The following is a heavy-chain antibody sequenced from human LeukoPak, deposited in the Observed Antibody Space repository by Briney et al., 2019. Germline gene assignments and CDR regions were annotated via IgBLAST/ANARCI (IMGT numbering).Heavy chain of an antibody. CDR2: ISAYNGNT. V-gene: IGHV1-18*01. CDR3: ARHGFCSGGSCYQYYFDY. CDR1: GYTFTSYG. J-gene: IGHJ4*02. D-gene: IGHD2-15*01. Sequence: GASVKVSCKASGYTFTSYGISWMRQAPGQGLEWMGWISAYNGNTNYAQKLQGRVAMTTDTSTSTAYMELRSLRSDDTAVYYCARHGFCSGGSCYQYYFDYWGQGTLVTVSS.